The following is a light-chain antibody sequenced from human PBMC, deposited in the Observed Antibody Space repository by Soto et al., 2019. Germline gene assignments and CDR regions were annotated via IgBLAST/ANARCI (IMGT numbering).Light chain of an antibody. CDR3: QQYNIWTRT. Sequence: ETMMTPSPAPPSVSPGGRAPLSFRASQSVISKLAWYQQKPGQAPRLLIYGESTRATGIPARFSGSGSGTEFTLTISSLQSEDFAVYYCQQYNIWTRTFGQGTKVDIK. V-gene: IGKV3-15*01. CDR1: QSVISK. CDR2: GES. J-gene: IGKJ1*01.